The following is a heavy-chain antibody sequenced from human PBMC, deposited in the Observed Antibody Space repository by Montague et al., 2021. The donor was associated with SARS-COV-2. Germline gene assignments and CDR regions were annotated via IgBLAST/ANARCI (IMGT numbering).Heavy chain of an antibody. CDR3: ARSHDYRGNDYFDS. CDR2: VTHGGST. J-gene: IGHJ4*02. Sequence: SETLSLTCAVYGGSLSGFYWTWIRQAPGKGLEWVGEVTHGGSTSXSPALKSRLTISLDTSKNQFFLKLDSVTAADTATYYCARSHDYRGNDYFDSWGQGALVIVSS. CDR1: GGSLSGFY. D-gene: IGHD4-23*01. V-gene: IGHV4-34*01.